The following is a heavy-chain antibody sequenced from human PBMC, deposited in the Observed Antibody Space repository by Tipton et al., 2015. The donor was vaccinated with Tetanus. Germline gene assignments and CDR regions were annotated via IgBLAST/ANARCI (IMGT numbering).Heavy chain of an antibody. V-gene: IGHV4-39*07. CDR1: GGSITSSFY. J-gene: IGHJ3*02. CDR2: ILSSGSS. D-gene: IGHD5-24*01. Sequence: TLSLTCTVSGGSITSSFYWGWIRQPPGKGLEWIGSILSSGSSYYNRPLKSRVAMSVDTSKNQLSLKLSSVTAADTAVYYCARIGWLQQNKPAFDIWGQGTVVTVSS. CDR3: ARIGWLQQNKPAFDI.